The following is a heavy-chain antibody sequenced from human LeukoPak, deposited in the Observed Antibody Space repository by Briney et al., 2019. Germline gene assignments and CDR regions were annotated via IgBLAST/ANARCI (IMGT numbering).Heavy chain of an antibody. V-gene: IGHV3-74*01. CDR2: INSDGSTT. Sequence: GGSLRLSCAASGLTFSSYWMHWVRQAPGKGLVWVSRINSDGSTTTYADSVKGRFTISRDNAKNTLYLQMNSLRAEDTAVYYCARDRRLWNMDVWGTGTTVTISS. CDR3: ARDRRLWNMDV. D-gene: IGHD4/OR15-4a*01. CDR1: GLTFSSYW. J-gene: IGHJ6*03.